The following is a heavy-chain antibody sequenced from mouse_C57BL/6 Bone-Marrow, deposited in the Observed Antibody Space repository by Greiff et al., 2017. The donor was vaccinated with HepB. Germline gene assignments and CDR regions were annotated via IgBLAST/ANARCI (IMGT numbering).Heavy chain of an antibody. V-gene: IGHV1-80*01. CDR3: ARGAY. CDR2: IYPGDGDT. CDR1: GYTFNTYW. J-gene: IGHJ3*01. Sequence: VQLKESGAELVKPGASVKISCKTSGYTFNTYWMNWVKQRPGKGLEWIGQIYPGDGDTNYNGKFKGKATLTADKSSSTAYMQLSSLTSEDSAVYFCARGAYWGQGTLVTVSA.